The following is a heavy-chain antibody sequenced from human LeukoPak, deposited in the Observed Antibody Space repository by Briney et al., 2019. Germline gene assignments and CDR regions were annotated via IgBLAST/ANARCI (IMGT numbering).Heavy chain of an antibody. CDR1: GFTFDDYA. CDR3: AKEHTYYYDSSGYSYFDY. CDR2: ISWNSGSI. J-gene: IGHJ4*02. D-gene: IGHD3-22*01. Sequence: PGGSLRLSCAASGFTFDDYAMHWVRQAPGKGLEWVSGISWNSGSIGYADSVKGRFTISRDNAKNSLYLQMNSLRAEDMALYYCAKEHTYYYDSSGYSYFDYWGQGTLVTVSS. V-gene: IGHV3-9*03.